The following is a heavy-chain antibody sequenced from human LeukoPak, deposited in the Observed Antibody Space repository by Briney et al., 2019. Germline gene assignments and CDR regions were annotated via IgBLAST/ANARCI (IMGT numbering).Heavy chain of an antibody. J-gene: IGHJ3*02. CDR1: GFSFSAYA. D-gene: IGHD4-17*01. V-gene: IGHV3-23*01. CDR3: ARDPNGDYIGAFDM. Sequence: QAGGSLRLSCTASGFSFSAYAMMWVRRAPGKGPEWVSAIRGSGVNTYYADSVKGRFTISRDNSKYTLFLQMNSLRAEDTAVYYCARDPNGDYIGAFDMWGPGTMVTVSS. CDR2: IRGSGVNT.